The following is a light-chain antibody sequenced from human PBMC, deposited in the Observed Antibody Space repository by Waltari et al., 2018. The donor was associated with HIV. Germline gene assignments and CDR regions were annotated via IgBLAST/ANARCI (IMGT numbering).Light chain of an antibody. CDR1: SSNIGAGYD. J-gene: IGLJ2*01. CDR2: GNS. Sequence: QSVLTQPPQVSGAPGQRVTISCTGSSSNIGAGYDVHWYQQLPGTAPKLLIYGNSNRPSGVPDRFSGSKSGTSASLAITGLQAEDEADYYCQSYDSSLSGSVFGGGTKLTV. CDR3: QSYDSSLSGSV. V-gene: IGLV1-40*01.